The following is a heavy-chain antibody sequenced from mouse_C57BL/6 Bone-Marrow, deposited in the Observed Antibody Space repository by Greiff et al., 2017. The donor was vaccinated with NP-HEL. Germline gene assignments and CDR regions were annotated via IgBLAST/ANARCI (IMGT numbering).Heavy chain of an antibody. CDR2: IHPNSGST. CDR1: GYTFTSYW. J-gene: IGHJ2*01. CDR3: AIRYYFDY. Sequence: QVHVKQPGAELVKPGASVKLSCKASGYTFTSYWMHWVKQRPGQGLEWIGMIHPNSGSTNYNEKFKSKATLTVDKSSSTAYMQLSSLTSEDSAVYYCAIRYYFDYWGQGTTLTVSS. V-gene: IGHV1-64*01.